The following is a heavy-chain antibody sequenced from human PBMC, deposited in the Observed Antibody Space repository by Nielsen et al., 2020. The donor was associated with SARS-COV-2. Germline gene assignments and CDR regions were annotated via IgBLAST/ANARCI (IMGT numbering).Heavy chain of an antibody. CDR1: GFSLSNARMG. CDR3: ARSYSSGWYRYYYYYMDV. J-gene: IGHJ6*03. CDR2: IFSNDEK. D-gene: IGHD6-19*01. Sequence: SGPTLVKPTETLTLTCTVSGFSLSNARMGVSWIRQPPGKALEWLAHIFSNDEKSYSTSLKSRLTISKDTSKSQVVLTMTNMGPVDTATYYCARSYSSGWYRYYYYYMDVWGKGTTVTV. V-gene: IGHV2-26*01.